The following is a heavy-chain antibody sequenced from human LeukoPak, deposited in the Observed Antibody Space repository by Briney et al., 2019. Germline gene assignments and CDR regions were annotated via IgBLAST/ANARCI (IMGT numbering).Heavy chain of an antibody. D-gene: IGHD3-10*01. J-gene: IGHJ4*02. CDR1: GGSISSSSYY. CDR2: IYYSGST. CDR3: AREGTDY. V-gene: IGHV4-39*07. Sequence: PSETLSLTCTVSGGSISSSSYYWGWIRQPPGKGLEWIGSIYYSGSTYYNPSLKSRVTMSVDTSKNQFSLELTSVTAADTAVYYCAREGTDYWGQGTLVTVSS.